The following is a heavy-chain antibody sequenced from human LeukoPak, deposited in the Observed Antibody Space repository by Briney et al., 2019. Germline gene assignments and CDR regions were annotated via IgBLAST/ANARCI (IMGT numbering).Heavy chain of an antibody. Sequence: HPGGSLRLSCAASGFTFSSYAMHWVRQAPGKGLEWVAVISYDGSNKYYANSVKGRFTISRDNAKKSLYLQMNSLRVEDTGVYYCASWGEGALDNWGQGTLVTVSS. J-gene: IGHJ4*02. CDR1: GFTFSSYA. V-gene: IGHV3-30*04. D-gene: IGHD1-26*01. CDR3: ASWGEGALDN. CDR2: ISYDGSNK.